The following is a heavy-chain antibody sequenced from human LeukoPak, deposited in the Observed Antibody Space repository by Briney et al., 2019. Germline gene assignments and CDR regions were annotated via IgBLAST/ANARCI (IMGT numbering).Heavy chain of an antibody. CDR1: GFTFRSYE. CDR2: ISNSGTAI. CDR3: ARGVRGVMSYFEY. Sequence: PGGSLRLSCTASGFTFRSYEMNWVRQAPGKGLEWVSYISNSGTAIYHADSVKGRFTISRDNAKESLYLQMNSLRAEDTAVYYCARGVRGVMSYFEYWGQGTLVTVSS. J-gene: IGHJ4*02. V-gene: IGHV3-48*03. D-gene: IGHD3-10*01.